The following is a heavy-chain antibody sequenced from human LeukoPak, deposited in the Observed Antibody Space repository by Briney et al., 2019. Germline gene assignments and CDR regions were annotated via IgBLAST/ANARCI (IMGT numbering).Heavy chain of an antibody. J-gene: IGHJ4*02. CDR3: AGGIRYFDWLSIDY. Sequence: GGSLRLSCAAFGFTFSTYAMYWVRQAPGKGLEWVALISKDGDNKYHADSVKGRFTISRDNSKNTLYLQMNSLRPEDTAVYYCAGGIRYFDWLSIDYWGQGTLVTVSS. CDR2: ISKDGDNK. V-gene: IGHV3-30*04. CDR1: GFTFSTYA. D-gene: IGHD3-9*01.